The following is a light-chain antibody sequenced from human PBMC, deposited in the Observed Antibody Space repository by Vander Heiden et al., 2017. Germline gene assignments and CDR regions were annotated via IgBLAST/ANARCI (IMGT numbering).Light chain of an antibody. CDR1: QSVSSSY. CDR3: QQYGSSPWT. CDR2: GAS. Sequence: EIVLTHPPGTLSLSPGERATLSCRASQSVSSSYLAWYQQKPGQAPRLLIYGASSRATGIPDRFSGSGSGTDFTLTISRLEPEDFAVYYCQQYGSSPWTFGQGTKVEIK. J-gene: IGKJ1*01. V-gene: IGKV3-20*01.